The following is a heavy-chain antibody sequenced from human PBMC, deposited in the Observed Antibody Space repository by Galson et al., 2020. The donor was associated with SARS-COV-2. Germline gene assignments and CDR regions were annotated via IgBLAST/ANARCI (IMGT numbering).Heavy chain of an antibody. D-gene: IGHD2-15*01. CDR2: IDPGDSDT. CDR3: ARLKYYTSGGLYYFDY. J-gene: IGHJ4*02. CDR1: GYGFSHYW. V-gene: IGHV5-51*01. Sequence: GESLKISCQGSGYGFSHYWIGWVRQTPGQGLEWVGNIDPGDSDTKDSPSFQGQVTISADKSIGTVYLQWNSLKASDTAMYYCARLKYYTSGGLYYFDYWGQGTQVTVSS.